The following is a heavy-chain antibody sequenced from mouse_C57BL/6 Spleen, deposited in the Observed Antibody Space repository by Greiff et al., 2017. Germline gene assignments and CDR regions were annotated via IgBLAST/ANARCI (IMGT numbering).Heavy chain of an antibody. J-gene: IGHJ4*01. V-gene: IGHV1-15*01. CDR3: TRSGYAMDD. D-gene: IGHD4-1*01. Sequence: VQLVESGAELVRPGASVTLSCKASGYTFTDYEMHWVKQTPVHGLEWIGAIDPETGGTAYNQKFKGKAILTADKSSSTAYMELRSLTSEDSAVYYYTRSGYAMDDWGQGTSGTVAS. CDR1: GYTFTDYE. CDR2: IDPETGGT.